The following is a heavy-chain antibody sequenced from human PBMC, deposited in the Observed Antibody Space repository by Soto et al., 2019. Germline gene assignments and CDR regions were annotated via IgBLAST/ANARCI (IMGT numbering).Heavy chain of an antibody. D-gene: IGHD1-1*01. V-gene: IGHV4-34*01. CDR2: MSHSGGT. J-gene: IGHJ3*02. CDR3: ARVERGTATTVVDAFDI. Sequence: QVQLQQWGAGLLKPSETLSLTCAVYGGFVSSGSYYWSGIRQPPWKGLEWIGEMSHSGGTHFNPSRKSRVTISVDTSKNQFSLKMSSVTAADTALYYCARVERGTATTVVDAFDIWGPGTMVTVSS. CDR1: GGFVSSGSYY.